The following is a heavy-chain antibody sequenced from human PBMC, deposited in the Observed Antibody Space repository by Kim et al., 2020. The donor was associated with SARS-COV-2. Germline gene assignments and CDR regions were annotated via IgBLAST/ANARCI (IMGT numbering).Heavy chain of an antibody. Sequence: GGSLRLSCAASGFTFSSYSMNWVRQAPGKGLEWVSSISSSSYIYYADSVKGRFTISRDNAKNSLYLQMNSLRAEDTAVYYCARVYSGYSSSFDAFDIWGQGTMVTVSS. CDR1: GFTFSSYS. D-gene: IGHD6-13*01. J-gene: IGHJ3*02. CDR3: ARVYSGYSSSFDAFDI. CDR2: ISSSSYI. V-gene: IGHV3-21*01.